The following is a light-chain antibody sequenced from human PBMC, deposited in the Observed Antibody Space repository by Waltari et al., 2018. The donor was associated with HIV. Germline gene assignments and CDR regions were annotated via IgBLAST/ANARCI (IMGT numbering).Light chain of an antibody. CDR1: TSTIGANS. CDR2: EKR. J-gene: IGLJ2*01. CDR3: AAWDNKLSGAV. Sequence: QSVLTQPPSVSAAAGQKVTISCSGSTSTIGANSVAWYQQLPGTAPKLLIYEKRKRFPGISDRFAGSQSGTSATLGISELQTGDEADYYCAAWDNKLSGAVFGGGTKLTVL. V-gene: IGLV1-51*01.